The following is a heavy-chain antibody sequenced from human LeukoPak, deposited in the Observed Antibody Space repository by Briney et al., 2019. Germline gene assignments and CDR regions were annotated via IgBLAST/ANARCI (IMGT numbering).Heavy chain of an antibody. CDR2: IIPIFGTA. CDR1: GGTFSSYA. V-gene: IGHV1-69*13. Sequence: ASVKVSCKASGGTFSSYAISWVRQAPGQGLEWMGGIIPIFGTANYAQKFQGRVTITADESTSTAYMELSSLRSEDTAVYYCARDGCRSTSCYPGWFDPWGQGTLLTVSS. CDR3: ARDGCRSTSCYPGWFDP. D-gene: IGHD2-2*01. J-gene: IGHJ5*02.